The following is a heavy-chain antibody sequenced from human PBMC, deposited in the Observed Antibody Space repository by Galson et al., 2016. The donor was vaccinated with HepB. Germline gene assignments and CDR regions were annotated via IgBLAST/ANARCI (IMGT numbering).Heavy chain of an antibody. CDR2: VNWNSATL. J-gene: IGHJ5*01. D-gene: IGHD7-27*01. V-gene: IGHV3-9*01. Sequence: SLRLSCAASGFTFNDYVMRWVRQLPGKGLEWVSGVNWNSATLAYADSVRGRFTISRDNAENSLYLQMNSLRAEDTALYYCAKGQTNWATFDSWGQGTLVTVSS. CDR3: AKGQTNWATFDS. CDR1: GFTFNDYV.